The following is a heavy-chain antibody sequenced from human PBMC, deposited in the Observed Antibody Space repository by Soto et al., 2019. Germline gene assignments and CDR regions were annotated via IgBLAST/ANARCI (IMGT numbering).Heavy chain of an antibody. J-gene: IGHJ6*02. CDR2: IIPTFGTA. Sequence: ASVKVSCKASGGTFSSYAISWVRQAPGQGLEWMGGIIPTFGTANYAQKFQGRVTITADESTSTAYMELSSLRSEDTAVYYCAREYSSGWPDYRYYYYGMDVWGQGTTVTVSS. D-gene: IGHD6-19*01. CDR3: AREYSSGWPDYRYYYYGMDV. CDR1: GGTFSSYA. V-gene: IGHV1-69*13.